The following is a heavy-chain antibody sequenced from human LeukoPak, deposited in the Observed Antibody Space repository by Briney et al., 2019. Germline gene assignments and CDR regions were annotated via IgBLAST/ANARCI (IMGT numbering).Heavy chain of an antibody. CDR1: GFTFSDYE. D-gene: IGHD6-19*01. J-gene: IGHJ4*02. V-gene: IGHV3-48*03. Sequence: PGGSLRLSCAASGFTFSDYEMNWVRQAPGKGLEWVSYISSTGSTIYSADSVKGRFTISRDNAKNSLYLQMNSLRAEDTAVYYCASLPRGIAVAGTTVWGQGTLVTVSS. CDR2: ISSTGSTI. CDR3: ASLPRGIAVAGTTV.